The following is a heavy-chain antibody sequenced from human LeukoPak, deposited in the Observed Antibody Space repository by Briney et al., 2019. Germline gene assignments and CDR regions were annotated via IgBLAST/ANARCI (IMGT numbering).Heavy chain of an antibody. Sequence: GGSLRLSCAASGFTFSSYWMHWVRQAPGKGLEWVSAISGSGGSTYYADSVKGRFTISRDNSKNTLYLQMNSLRAEDTAVYYCAKSGEPMDDYWGQGTLVTVSS. V-gene: IGHV3-23*01. CDR2: ISGSGGST. D-gene: IGHD1-14*01. CDR1: GFTFSSYW. CDR3: AKSGEPMDDY. J-gene: IGHJ4*02.